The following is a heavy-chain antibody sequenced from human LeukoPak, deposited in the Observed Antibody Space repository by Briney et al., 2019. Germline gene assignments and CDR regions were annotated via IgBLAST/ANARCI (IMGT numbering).Heavy chain of an antibody. CDR2: IYHSGST. CDR3: ARQPYYYYYMDV. J-gene: IGHJ6*03. CDR1: GGSISNSSYY. V-gene: IGHV4-39*01. Sequence: SETLSLTCTVSGGSISNSSYYWGWIRQPPGKGLEWIGSIYHSGSTYYNPSLKSRVTISVDTSKNQFSLKLSSVTAADTAVYCCARQPYYYYYMDVWGKGTTVTISS.